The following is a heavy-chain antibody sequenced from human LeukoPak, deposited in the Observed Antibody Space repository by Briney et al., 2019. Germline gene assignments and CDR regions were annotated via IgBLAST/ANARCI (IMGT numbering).Heavy chain of an antibody. J-gene: IGHJ5*02. D-gene: IGHD2-2*01. CDR1: GFTFSSYA. CDR3: AREGRPYCSSISCYGGFDP. V-gene: IGHV3-23*01. Sequence: GGSLRLSCAASGFTFSSYAMTWVRQAPGKGLQWVSAVSGRGAHTYYADSVKGRFTISRDNSKNTLYLQMHSLRAEDTAVYYCAREGRPYCSSISCYGGFDPWGQGTLVTVSS. CDR2: VSGRGAHT.